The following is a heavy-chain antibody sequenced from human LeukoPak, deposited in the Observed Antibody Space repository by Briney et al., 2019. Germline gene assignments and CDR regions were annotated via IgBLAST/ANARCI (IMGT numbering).Heavy chain of an antibody. D-gene: IGHD4-17*01. J-gene: IGHJ6*03. Sequence: GGSLRLSCAASGFTFSSHAMSWVRQAPGKGLEWVSSLSGSGGTTYRADSVKGRFSISRDNSKNTLYLQLNSLRAEDTAVYYRAKGGSTSRVTTSRVVFGYYYYLDVWGKGTPVTVSS. CDR2: LSGSGGTT. V-gene: IGHV3-23*01. CDR1: GFTFSSHA. CDR3: AKGGSTSRVTTSRVVFGYYYYLDV.